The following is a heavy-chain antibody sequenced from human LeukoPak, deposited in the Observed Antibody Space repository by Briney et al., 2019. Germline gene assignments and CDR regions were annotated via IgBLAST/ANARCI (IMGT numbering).Heavy chain of an antibody. CDR1: GFSVSHNY. CDR3: ARSKAARSPPGS. D-gene: IGHD6-6*01. Sequence: GGSLRLSCAASGFSVSHNYMSWVRQAPGKGLEWVSLIFAGGSTCYADSVEGRFTISRDNSKNTVFLQMNGLRAEDTAVYCCARSKAARSPPGSWGRGTLVTVSS. V-gene: IGHV3-66*01. CDR2: IFAGGST. J-gene: IGHJ5*02.